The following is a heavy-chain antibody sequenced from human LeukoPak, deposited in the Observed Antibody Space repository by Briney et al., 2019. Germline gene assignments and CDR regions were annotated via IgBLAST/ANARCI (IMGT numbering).Heavy chain of an antibody. Sequence: GGSLRLSCAASGFTFSSYAMSWLRQAPGEGLEWVSAISGSGGSTYYAESVKGRFTISRDNSKNTLYLQMNSLRAEDTAVYYCATQPDFWSGYSDDYWGQGTLVTVSS. J-gene: IGHJ4*02. V-gene: IGHV3-23*01. CDR2: ISGSGGST. CDR1: GFTFSSYA. CDR3: ATQPDFWSGYSDDY. D-gene: IGHD3-3*01.